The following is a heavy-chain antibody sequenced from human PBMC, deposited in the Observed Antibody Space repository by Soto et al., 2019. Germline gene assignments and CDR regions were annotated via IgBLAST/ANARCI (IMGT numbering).Heavy chain of an antibody. CDR2: ISAYNGNT. D-gene: IGHD3-22*01. J-gene: IGHJ4*02. CDR3: ARDRSGSSGISRRPYYFDY. Sequence: ASVKVSCKASGYTFTSYGISWVRQAPGQGLEWMGWISAYNGNTNYAQKLQGRVTMTTDTSTSTAYMELRSLRSDDTAVYYCARDRSGSSGISRRPYYFDYWGQGTLVTVSS. CDR1: GYTFTSYG. V-gene: IGHV1-18*01.